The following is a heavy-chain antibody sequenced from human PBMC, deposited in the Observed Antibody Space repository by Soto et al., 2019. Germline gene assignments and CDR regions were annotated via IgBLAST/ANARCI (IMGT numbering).Heavy chain of an antibody. CDR2: IYYSGST. V-gene: IGHV4-59*04. D-gene: IGHD4-17*01. J-gene: IGHJ3*02. Sequence: SETLSLTCTFSGGSISSYYWSWIRQPPGKGLEWIGSIYYSGSTYYNPSLKSRVTISVDTSKNQFSLKLSSVTAADTAVYYCARLWDYGGNSGFGEAFDIWGQGTMVTVSS. CDR1: GGSISSYY. CDR3: ARLWDYGGNSGFGEAFDI.